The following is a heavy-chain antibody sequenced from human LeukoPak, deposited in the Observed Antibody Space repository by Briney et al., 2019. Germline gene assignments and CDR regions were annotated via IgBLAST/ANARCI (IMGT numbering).Heavy chain of an antibody. Sequence: GGSLRLSCAASGFTFSRYEMNRVPQAPGKSQERVSYISSSGSTIYYADSVEGRFTSPRDNAKNSLYLQMNSLRAEDTAVYYCAKVGGGTGEGGYYYYYYYMDVWGKGTTVTVSS. V-gene: IGHV3-48*03. CDR2: ISSSGSTI. D-gene: IGHD7-27*01. CDR3: AKVGGGTGEGGYYYYYYYMDV. J-gene: IGHJ6*03. CDR1: GFTFSRYE.